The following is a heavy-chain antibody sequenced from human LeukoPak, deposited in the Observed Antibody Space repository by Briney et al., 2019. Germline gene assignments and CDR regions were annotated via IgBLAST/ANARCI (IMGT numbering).Heavy chain of an antibody. J-gene: IGHJ6*02. V-gene: IGHV3-23*01. D-gene: IGHD6-19*01. Sequence: GGSLRLSCAASGFTFSSYAMSWVRQAPGKGLEWVSALTGGGDTTYYADSVKGQFTISRDNSKNTLYLQMNSLRAEDTAVYYCARDSLSEFIAVAGTGYYYYGMDVWGQGTTVTVSS. CDR2: LTGGGDTT. CDR1: GFTFSSYA. CDR3: ARDSLSEFIAVAGTGYYYYGMDV.